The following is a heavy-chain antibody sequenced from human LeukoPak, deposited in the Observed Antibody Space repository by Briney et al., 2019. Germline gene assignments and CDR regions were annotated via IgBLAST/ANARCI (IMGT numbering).Heavy chain of an antibody. CDR1: GFTFSSYW. J-gene: IGHJ4*02. CDR2: INTDGSST. V-gene: IGHV3-74*01. Sequence: GGSLRLSCAASGFTFSSYWMHWVRQAPGKGLVWVSRINTDGSSTSYADSVKGRFTISRDNAKNSVYLQMSSLKAEDTAVYYCTGDLSRNGWHDYWGQGTLVTVSS. CDR3: TGDLSRNGWHDY. D-gene: IGHD6-19*01.